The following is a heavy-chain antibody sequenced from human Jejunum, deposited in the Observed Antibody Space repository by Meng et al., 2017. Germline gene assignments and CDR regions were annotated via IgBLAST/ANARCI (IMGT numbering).Heavy chain of an antibody. Sequence: GESLKISCAASGFTFSGSAMHWVRQASGKGLEWVCRIRSKANSYATAYDASVKGRFTISRDDSKNTAYLQMNSLKTEDTAVYYCTRHVGFDSSGYYDYWGQGTLVTVSS. D-gene: IGHD3-22*01. V-gene: IGHV3-73*01. CDR3: TRHVGFDSSGYYDY. CDR2: IRSKANSYAT. CDR1: GFTFSGSA. J-gene: IGHJ4*02.